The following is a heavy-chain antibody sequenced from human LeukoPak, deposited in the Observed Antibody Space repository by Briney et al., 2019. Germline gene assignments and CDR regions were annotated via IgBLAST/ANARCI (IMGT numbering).Heavy chain of an antibody. J-gene: IGHJ4*02. CDR2: IYPGDSDT. D-gene: IGHD1-1*01. V-gene: IGHV5-51*01. Sequence: NRGESLKISCKASGYRFTSYWIGWVRQMPGKGLEWVGIIYPGDSDTRYSPSFQGQVTISVDRSITTAYLQWNSLRASDTAIYYCARASTLDYWGQGTLVTVSS. CDR1: GYRFTSYW. CDR3: ARASTLDY.